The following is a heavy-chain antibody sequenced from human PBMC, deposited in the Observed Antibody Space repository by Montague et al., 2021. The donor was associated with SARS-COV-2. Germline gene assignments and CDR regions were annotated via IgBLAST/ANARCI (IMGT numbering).Heavy chain of an antibody. CDR2: INNSGST. CDR3: ARDGYNAHQNYWYFDL. CDR1: GGSISSYY. D-gene: IGHD5-24*01. J-gene: IGHJ2*01. V-gene: IGHV4-4*08. Sequence: SETLSLTCTVSGGSISSYYWSWIRQPPGKGLEWIGNINNSGSTNYSPSLKSRVTISVDTSKNQFSLKLSSVTAADTAVSYCARDGYNAHQNYWYFDLWGRGDQVTVSS.